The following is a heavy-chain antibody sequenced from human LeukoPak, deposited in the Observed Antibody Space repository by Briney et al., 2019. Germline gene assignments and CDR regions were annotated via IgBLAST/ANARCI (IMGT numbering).Heavy chain of an antibody. CDR1: GGSISSSSYY. CDR3: ARLEPTWIQLWPTKRYYFDY. V-gene: IGHV4-39*01. D-gene: IGHD5-18*01. Sequence: SETLSLTCTVSGGSISSSSYYWGWIRQPPGKGLEWIGSIYYSGSTYYNPSLKSRVTISVDTSKNQFSLKLSSVTAADTAVYYCARLEPTWIQLWPTKRYYFDYWGQGTLVTVSS. CDR2: IYYSGST. J-gene: IGHJ4*02.